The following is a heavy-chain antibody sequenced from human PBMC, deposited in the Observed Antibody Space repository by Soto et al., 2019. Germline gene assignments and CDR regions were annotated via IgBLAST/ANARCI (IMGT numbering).Heavy chain of an antibody. V-gene: IGHV3-23*01. D-gene: IGHD3-10*01. CDR3: AKNSGWFNT. Sequence: SGGSLRLSCAASGFPFSSTDMTWVRQAPGKGLEWVSTIDGSGGTTYYADSVKGRFTISRDNSINTVFLQMNSLRADDTALYFCAKNSGWFNTWGQGALVTVSS. CDR2: IDGSGGTT. CDR1: GFPFSSTD. J-gene: IGHJ5*02.